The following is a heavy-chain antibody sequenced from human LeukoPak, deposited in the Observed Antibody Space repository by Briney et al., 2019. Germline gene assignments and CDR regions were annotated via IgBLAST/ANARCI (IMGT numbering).Heavy chain of an antibody. V-gene: IGHV3-21*01. CDR2: ISSSSSYI. D-gene: IGHD1-26*01. Sequence: GGSLRLSCAASGFTFSSYSMNWVRQAPGKGLEWVSSISSSSSYIYYADSVKGRFTISRDNAKNSLYLQMNSLRAEDTAVYYCARDDGRCPLKCRGYMDVWGKGTTVTVSS. CDR3: ARDDGRCPLKCRGYMDV. CDR1: GFTFSSYS. J-gene: IGHJ6*03.